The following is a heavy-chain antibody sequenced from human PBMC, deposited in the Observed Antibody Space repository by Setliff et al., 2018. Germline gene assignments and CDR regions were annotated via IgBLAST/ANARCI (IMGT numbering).Heavy chain of an antibody. D-gene: IGHD6-13*01. CDR1: GYSISSGYY. CDR2: IYHSGST. V-gene: IGHV4-38-2*01. J-gene: IGHJ6*02. Sequence: PSETLSLTCAVSGYSISSGYYWGWIRQPPGKGLEWIGSIYHSGSTYYNPSLKSRVTISVDTSKNQFSLKLSSVTAADTAVYYCARGAGYSSSWYNYYYGMDVWGQGTTVTVSS. CDR3: ARGAGYSSSWYNYYYGMDV.